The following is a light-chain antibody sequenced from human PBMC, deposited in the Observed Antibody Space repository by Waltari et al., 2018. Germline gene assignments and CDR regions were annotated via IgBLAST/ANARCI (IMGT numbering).Light chain of an antibody. V-gene: IGKV3-20*01. Sequence: EIVLTQSPGTLSLSPGERATLPCRASKSVSSSYVAWYKQKPGQAPRGLIHGGSNRATGLPDRVSVSGSGTDFTLTISRPGPEDFAVYYCQQYGSSPWTFGQGTKVEIK. CDR1: KSVSSSY. CDR2: GGS. J-gene: IGKJ1*01. CDR3: QQYGSSPWT.